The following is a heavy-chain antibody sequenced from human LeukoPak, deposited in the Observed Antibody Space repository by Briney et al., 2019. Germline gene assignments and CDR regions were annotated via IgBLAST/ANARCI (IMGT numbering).Heavy chain of an antibody. Sequence: GGSLRLSCAASGFTFSTYGMHWVRQAPGKGLEWVAVTWYDGSNKYYADSVKGRFTISRDNSKNTLYLQMNSLSAEDTAVYYCARFAGYSSSWPLDYWGQGTLVTVSS. CDR3: ARFAGYSSSWPLDY. D-gene: IGHD6-13*01. CDR1: GFTFSTYG. V-gene: IGHV3-33*01. J-gene: IGHJ4*02. CDR2: TWYDGSNK.